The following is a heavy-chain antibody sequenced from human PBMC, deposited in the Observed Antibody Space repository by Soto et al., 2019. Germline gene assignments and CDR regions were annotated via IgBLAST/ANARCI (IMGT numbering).Heavy chain of an antibody. CDR2: ISADNINT. J-gene: IGHJ6*02. Sequence: QAQLVQSGAEVKKPGASVKVSCKASGYTFYSHSISWVRQAPGQGLEWMGRISADNINTKYAQKFRGRVTMTPDRSTSTVYMELRNLRSDDTAVYYCARCIQEDYYYGMDVWGQGTTVTVSS. CDR3: ARCIQEDYYYGMDV. D-gene: IGHD5-18*01. V-gene: IGHV1-18*01. CDR1: GYTFYSHS.